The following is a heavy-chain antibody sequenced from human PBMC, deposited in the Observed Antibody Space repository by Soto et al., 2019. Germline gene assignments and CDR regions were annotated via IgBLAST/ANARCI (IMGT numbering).Heavy chain of an antibody. D-gene: IGHD3-22*01. V-gene: IGHV3-48*03. CDR1: GFTFSSYV. CDR2: ISSSGSTI. Sequence: GGSLRLSCAASGFTFSSYVMNWVRQAPGKGLEWVSYISSSGSTIYYADSVKGRFTISRDNAKNSLYLQMNSLRAEDTAVYYCARGNYYDSSGYYLAFPFDYWGQGTLVTVSS. J-gene: IGHJ4*02. CDR3: ARGNYYDSSGYYLAFPFDY.